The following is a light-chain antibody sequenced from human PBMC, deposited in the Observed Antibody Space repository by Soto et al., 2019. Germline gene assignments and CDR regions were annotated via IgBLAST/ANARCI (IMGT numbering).Light chain of an antibody. J-gene: IGKJ1*01. CDR2: GAS. CDR3: QQYNNSPPRT. V-gene: IGKV3-15*01. CDR1: QSVGRN. Sequence: EIVMTQSPATLSASPGERATLSCRASQSVGRNLAWYQQKPGQAPRLVIYGASTRATGIPARFSGSGSVTEFKLAISSLQSEDLAVYYCQQYNNSPPRTFGQGTKVEIK.